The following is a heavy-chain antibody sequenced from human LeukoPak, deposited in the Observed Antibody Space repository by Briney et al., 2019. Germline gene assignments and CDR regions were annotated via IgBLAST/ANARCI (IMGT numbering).Heavy chain of an antibody. CDR3: ARTTRPLWFGELLEWFDP. V-gene: IGHV1-8*01. Sequence: ASVKVSCKASGYTFTSYDINWVRQATGQGLEWMGWMNPNSGNTGYAQKFQGRVTMTRNTSISTAYMELSSLRSEDTAVYYCARTTRPLWFGELLEWFDPWGQGTLVTVSS. CDR2: MNPNSGNT. CDR1: GYTFTSYD. D-gene: IGHD3-10*01. J-gene: IGHJ5*02.